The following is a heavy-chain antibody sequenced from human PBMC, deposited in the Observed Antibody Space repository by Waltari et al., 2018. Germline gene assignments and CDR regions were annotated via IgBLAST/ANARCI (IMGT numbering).Heavy chain of an antibody. J-gene: IGHJ3*02. Sequence: QLQLQESGPGLVKPSETLSLTCTVSGGSISSSRYYWGWIRQPPGKGLEWIGSIYYSGSTYYNPSLKSRVTISVDTSKNQFSLKLSSVTAADTAVYYCARPYSSSSKLVPDAFDIWGQGTMVTVSS. D-gene: IGHD6-6*01. CDR3: ARPYSSSSKLVPDAFDI. CDR2: IYYSGST. V-gene: IGHV4-39*01. CDR1: GGSISSSRYY.